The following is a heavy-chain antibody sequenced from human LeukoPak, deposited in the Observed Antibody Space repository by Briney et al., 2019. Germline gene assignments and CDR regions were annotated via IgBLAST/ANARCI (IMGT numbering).Heavy chain of an antibody. Sequence: ASVKVSCEASGYTFIGYYMHWVRQAPGQGLEWMGWINPNSGVTNYAQKFQGRVTMTRDTSISTAYMDLSRLRSDGTAVYYCARDPLGYCSRTSCADAFDIWGQGTMVTVSS. CDR1: GYTFIGYY. CDR2: INPNSGVT. J-gene: IGHJ3*02. CDR3: ARDPLGYCSRTSCADAFDI. V-gene: IGHV1-2*02. D-gene: IGHD2-2*01.